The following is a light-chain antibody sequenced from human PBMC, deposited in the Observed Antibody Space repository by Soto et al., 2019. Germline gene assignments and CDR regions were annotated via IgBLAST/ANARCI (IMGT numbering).Light chain of an antibody. CDR1: QDISNY. CDR2: AAS. V-gene: IGKV1-16*01. J-gene: IGKJ4*01. CDR3: QQYNSYPLT. Sequence: DIQMTQSPSSLSASVGDRVTITCRASQDISNYLAGFQQKPGKDPKFLIYAASTLQTGVPSTFSGSGSGTDFTLTISSLQPEDFATYYCQQYNSYPLTFGGGTKVEIK.